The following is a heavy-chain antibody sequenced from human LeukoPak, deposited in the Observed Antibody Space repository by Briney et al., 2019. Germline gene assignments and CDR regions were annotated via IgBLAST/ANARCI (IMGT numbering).Heavy chain of an antibody. CDR2: ISGSGGST. CDR3: AKVAAPSSGWYPPRDWYFDL. Sequence: GGSLRLSCAASGFTFSSYAMSWVRQAPGKGLEWVSAISGSGGSTYYADSVKGRFTISRDNSKNTLYLQMNSLRAEDTAVYYCAKVAAPSSGWYPPRDWYFDLWGRGTLVTVSS. CDR1: GFTFSSYA. J-gene: IGHJ2*01. D-gene: IGHD6-19*01. V-gene: IGHV3-23*01.